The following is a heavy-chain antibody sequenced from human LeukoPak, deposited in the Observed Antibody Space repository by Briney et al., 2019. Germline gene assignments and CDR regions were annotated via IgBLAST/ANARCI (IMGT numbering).Heavy chain of an antibody. CDR2: IYNSGST. CDR1: GGSVSSGSYY. Sequence: SETLSLTCTVSGGSVSSGSYYWSWIRQPPGKGLEWIGYIYNSGSTNYNPSLKSRVTISVDTSKNQLSLKLSSMTAADTAVYYCARQWLVSPLFDYWGQGTLVTVSS. V-gene: IGHV4-61*01. CDR3: ARQWLVSPLFDY. D-gene: IGHD6-19*01. J-gene: IGHJ4*02.